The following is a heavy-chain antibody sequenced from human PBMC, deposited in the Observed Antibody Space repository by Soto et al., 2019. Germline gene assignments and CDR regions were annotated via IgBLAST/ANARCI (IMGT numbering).Heavy chain of an antibody. Sequence: QVQLVQSGAEVKKPGSSVKVSCKASGGTFSSYAISWVRQAPGQGLEWMGGIIPIFGTANYAQKFQGRVTITADESTSTAYMELSSLRSEDSAVYYCARDQSPLPGIAVAENYYYGMDVWGQGTTVTVSS. CDR1: GGTFSSYA. J-gene: IGHJ6*02. CDR2: IIPIFGTA. CDR3: ARDQSPLPGIAVAENYYYGMDV. V-gene: IGHV1-69*01. D-gene: IGHD6-19*01.